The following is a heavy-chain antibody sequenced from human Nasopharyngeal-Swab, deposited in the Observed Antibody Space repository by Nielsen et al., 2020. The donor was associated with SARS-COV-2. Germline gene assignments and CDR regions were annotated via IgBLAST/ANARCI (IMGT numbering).Heavy chain of an antibody. D-gene: IGHD6-19*01. J-gene: IGHJ3*02. V-gene: IGHV3-21*01. CDR2: ISSSSGYI. Sequence: GESLKISCAASGFTFSSYSMNWVRQAPGKGLEWVSSISSSSGYIYYADSVKGRFTISRDNAKNSLYLQMNSLRAEDTAVYYCAREGSSGWYPVRVSFDIWGQGTMVTVSS. CDR1: GFTFSSYS. CDR3: AREGSSGWYPVRVSFDI.